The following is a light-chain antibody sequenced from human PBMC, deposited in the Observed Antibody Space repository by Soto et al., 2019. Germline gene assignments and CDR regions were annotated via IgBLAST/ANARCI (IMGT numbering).Light chain of an antibody. CDR3: SSYTSSSTLHV. Sequence: QSALTQPASVSGSPGQSITISCTGTSSDVGGYNYVSWYQQHPGKAPKLMIYDVSNRPSGVSNRFSASKSGNTASLTISGLQAEDEADYYCSSYTSSSTLHVFGPGTKLTVL. V-gene: IGLV2-14*01. CDR1: SSDVGGYNY. CDR2: DVS. J-gene: IGLJ1*01.